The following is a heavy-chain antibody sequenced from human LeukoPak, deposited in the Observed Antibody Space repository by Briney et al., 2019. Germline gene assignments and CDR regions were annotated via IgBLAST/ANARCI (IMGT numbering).Heavy chain of an antibody. D-gene: IGHD3-22*01. CDR3: ARVYLYYYDVSGYPFDY. V-gene: IGHV1-2*02. CDR2: INPNSGGT. Sequence: ASVKVSCKASGYTFTDYYMHWVRQAPGQGLEWMGWINPNSGGTNYAQKFQGRVTMTRDTSISTAYMEVRRLRSDDTAVYYCARVYLYYYDVSGYPFDYWGQGTLVTVSS. CDR1: GYTFTDYY. J-gene: IGHJ4*02.